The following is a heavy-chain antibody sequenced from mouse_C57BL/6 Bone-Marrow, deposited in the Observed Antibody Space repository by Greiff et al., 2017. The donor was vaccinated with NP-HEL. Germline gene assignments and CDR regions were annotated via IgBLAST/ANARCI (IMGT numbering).Heavy chain of an antibody. CDR3: AREGNWDYAMDY. J-gene: IGHJ4*01. CDR2: ISDGGSYT. Sequence: DVHLVESGGGLVKPGGSLKLSCAASGFTFSSYAMSWVRQTPEKRLEWVATISDGGSYTYYPDNVKGRFTISRDNAKNNLYLQMSHLKSEDTAMYYCAREGNWDYAMDYWGQGTSVTVSS. V-gene: IGHV5-4*01. D-gene: IGHD4-1*02. CDR1: GFTFSSYA.